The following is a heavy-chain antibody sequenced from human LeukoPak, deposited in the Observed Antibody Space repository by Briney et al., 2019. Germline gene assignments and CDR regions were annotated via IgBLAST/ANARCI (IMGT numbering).Heavy chain of an antibody. V-gene: IGHV4-4*09. D-gene: IGHD1-26*01. CDR1: GGSISSYY. CDR2: IYTSGST. J-gene: IGHJ3*02. Sequence: PSETLSLTCTVSGGSISSYYWSWIRQPPGKGLEWLGYIYTSGSTNYNPSLKSRVTISVDTSKNQFSLKLSSVTAADTAVYYCASPGDSGSYLDAFDIWGQGTMVTVSS. CDR3: ASPGDSGSYLDAFDI.